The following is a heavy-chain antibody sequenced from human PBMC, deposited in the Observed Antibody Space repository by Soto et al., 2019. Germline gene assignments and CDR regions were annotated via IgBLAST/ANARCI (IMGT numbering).Heavy chain of an antibody. CDR1: GFTFSSYW. CDR3: ARHYGALGY. J-gene: IGHJ4*02. Sequence: EVQLVESGGGVVQPGGSLRLSCAASGFTFSSYWMHWVRQAPGKGLVWVSRINSDGRSTSYADSVNGRFTISRDNDKNTLYLQMNSLRADDTAVDYCARHYGALGYWGQGTLVTVSS. D-gene: IGHD4-17*01. CDR2: INSDGRST. V-gene: IGHV3-74*01.